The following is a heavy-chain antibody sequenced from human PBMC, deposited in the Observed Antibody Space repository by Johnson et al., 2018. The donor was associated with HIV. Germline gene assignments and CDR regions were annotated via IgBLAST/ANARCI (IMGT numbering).Heavy chain of an antibody. J-gene: IGHJ3*02. Sequence: VQLVESWGGLVQPGRSLRLSCAASGFTFDDYGMSWVRQAPGKGLEWVSGINWNGGSTGYAESVRGRFTISRDNSKNTLYLQMNSLTTEDTAVYYCANLGDYGGNNGFDIWGQGTMVTVSS. CDR3: ANLGDYGGNNGFDI. CDR2: INWNGGST. CDR1: GFTFDDYG. V-gene: IGHV3-20*04. D-gene: IGHD4-23*01.